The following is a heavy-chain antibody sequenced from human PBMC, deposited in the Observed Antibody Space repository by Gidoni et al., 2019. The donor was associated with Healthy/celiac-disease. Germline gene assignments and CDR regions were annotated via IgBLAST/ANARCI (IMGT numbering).Heavy chain of an antibody. CDR3: ARGVSSSGYPYFDY. D-gene: IGHD3-22*01. CDR1: GYDFTGYY. V-gene: IGHV1-2*02. CDR2: INPNSGGT. J-gene: IGHJ4*02. Sequence: QVPLVQSGAEVKKHGASVKDYCKASGYDFTGYYMHWVRQAPGQGLEWMGWINPNSGGTNYAQTFQGRVTVTRDTSISTAYMVLSRLRSDDTAVYYCARGVSSSGYPYFDYWGQGTLVTVSS.